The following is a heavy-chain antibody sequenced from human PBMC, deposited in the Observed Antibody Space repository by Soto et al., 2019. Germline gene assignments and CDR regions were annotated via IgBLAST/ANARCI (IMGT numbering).Heavy chain of an antibody. CDR3: AGRYELWLFDYDI. V-gene: IGHV4-59*08. J-gene: IGHJ3*02. Sequence: SETLSLTCTVSGGSISSYYWSWIWQPPGKGLEWIGNIYYSGSTNYNPSLKSRVTISVDTSKNQFSLKLSAVTAADTAVYYCAGRYELWLFDYDIWGQGTMVTVSS. CDR2: IYYSGST. CDR1: GGSISSYY. D-gene: IGHD3-22*01.